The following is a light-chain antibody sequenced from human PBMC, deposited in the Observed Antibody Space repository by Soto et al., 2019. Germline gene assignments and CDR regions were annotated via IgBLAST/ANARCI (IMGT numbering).Light chain of an antibody. V-gene: IGKV1-12*01. CDR1: QGISSW. CDR3: QQANSFPFT. CDR2: GAS. J-gene: IGKJ3*01. Sequence: DIQMTQSPSSVSASVGDRFTITFRASQGISSWLAWYQQKPGKAPKLLIYGASSLQSGVPSSFSSSAAGTDFTLTISSLQPEDFSTYYCQQANSFPFTFGPGTKVDIK.